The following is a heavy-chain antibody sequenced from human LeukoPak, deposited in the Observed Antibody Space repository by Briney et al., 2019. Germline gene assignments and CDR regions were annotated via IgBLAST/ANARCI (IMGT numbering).Heavy chain of an antibody. J-gene: IGHJ3*01. Sequence: SVKVSCKASGFTFTSSAVRRVRQARGQRLEWIGWIVVGSGNTNYAQKFQERVTITRDMSTSTVYMELSSLRSEDTAVYYCAAEGRTTVVTFRKGAVDHWGQGTMVTVSS. V-gene: IGHV1-58*01. CDR2: IVVGSGNT. D-gene: IGHD4-23*01. CDR3: AAEGRTTVVTFRKGAVDH. CDR1: GFTFTSSA.